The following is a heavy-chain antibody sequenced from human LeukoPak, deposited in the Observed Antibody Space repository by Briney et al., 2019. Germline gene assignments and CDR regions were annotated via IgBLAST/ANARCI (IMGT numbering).Heavy chain of an antibody. CDR1: GFSFTGYS. D-gene: IGHD3-10*01. V-gene: IGHV3-33*08. J-gene: IGHJ4*02. CDR2: IWYDGSHK. CDR3: ARDLLLWFGELSGDSDY. Sequence: PGGSLRLSCAASGFSFTGYSINWVRQAPGKGLEWVAVIWYDGSHKYYADSVKGRFTISRDNSKNTLHLQMNSLRAEDTAVYYCARDLLLWFGELSGDSDYWGQGTLVTVSS.